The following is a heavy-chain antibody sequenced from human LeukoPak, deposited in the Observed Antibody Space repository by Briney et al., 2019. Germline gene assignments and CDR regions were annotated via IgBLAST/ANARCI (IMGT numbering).Heavy chain of an antibody. CDR1: GGSFSGYY. V-gene: IGHV4-34*01. J-gene: IGHJ4*02. CDR2: INHSGST. Sequence: SETLSLTCAVYGGSFSGYYWSWIRQPPGKGLEWIGEINHSGSTNYNPSLKSRVTISVDTSKNQFSLKLSSVTAADTAVYYCARDHCSGGSCYPYQFDYWGQGTLVTVSS. D-gene: IGHD2-15*01. CDR3: ARDHCSGGSCYPYQFDY.